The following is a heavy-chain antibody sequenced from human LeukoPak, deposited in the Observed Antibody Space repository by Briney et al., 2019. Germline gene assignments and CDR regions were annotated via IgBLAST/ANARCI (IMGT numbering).Heavy chain of an antibody. Sequence: ASVKVSCKASGYTSTGYYMHWVRQAPGQGLEWMGWINPNSGGTNYAQKFQGRVTMTRDTSISTAYMELSRLRSDDTAVYYCARDGGYDSGYYYYYYGMDVWGQGTTVTVSS. CDR1: GYTSTGYY. CDR2: INPNSGGT. V-gene: IGHV1-2*02. J-gene: IGHJ6*02. D-gene: IGHD5-12*01. CDR3: ARDGGYDSGYYYYYYGMDV.